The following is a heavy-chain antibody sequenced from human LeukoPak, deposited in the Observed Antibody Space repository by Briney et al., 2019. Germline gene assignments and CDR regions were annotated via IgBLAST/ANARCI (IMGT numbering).Heavy chain of an antibody. Sequence: GGSLRLSCAASGFTFSSYWMSWVRQAPGKGLEWVANIKQDGSEKYYVDSVKGRFTISRDNSKNTLYLQMNSLRAEDTAVYYCARDGNFLLGYQLLSNWFDPWGQGTLVTVSS. CDR1: GFTFSSYW. J-gene: IGHJ5*02. CDR2: IKQDGSEK. V-gene: IGHV3-7*01. CDR3: ARDGNFLLGYQLLSNWFDP. D-gene: IGHD2-2*01.